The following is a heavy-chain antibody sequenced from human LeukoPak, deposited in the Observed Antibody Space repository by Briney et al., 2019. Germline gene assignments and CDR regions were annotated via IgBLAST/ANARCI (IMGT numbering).Heavy chain of an antibody. CDR1: GFTFSRYS. CDR2: ISYDGSNK. V-gene: IGHV3-30-3*01. CDR3: ARDGILVRGMRGYFDY. Sequence: GGSLRLSCAASGFTFSRYSMHWVRQAPGKGLEWVAFISYDGSNKDYADSGKGRFTISRDNSKNTLSLQMNSLRAKDTAVYYCARDGILVRGMRGYFDYWGQGTLVTVSS. J-gene: IGHJ4*02. D-gene: IGHD3-10*01.